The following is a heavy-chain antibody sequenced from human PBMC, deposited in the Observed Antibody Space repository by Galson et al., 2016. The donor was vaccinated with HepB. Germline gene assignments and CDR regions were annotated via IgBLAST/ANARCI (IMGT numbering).Heavy chain of an antibody. J-gene: IGHJ5*01. Sequence: SLRLSCAASGFSFSSYGMHWVRQAPGKGLEWVAVISSDGINKYYADSVGGRFTISRDNSKNTLYLQMNSLTPEDTAVYYCANDRLWGATTVPFDSWGPGTLVTVSS. CDR2: ISSDGINK. V-gene: IGHV3-30*18. CDR1: GFSFSSYG. D-gene: IGHD1-26*01. CDR3: ANDRLWGATTVPFDS.